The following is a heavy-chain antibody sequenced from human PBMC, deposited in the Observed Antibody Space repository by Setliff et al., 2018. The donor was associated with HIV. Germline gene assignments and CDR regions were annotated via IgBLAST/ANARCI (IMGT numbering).Heavy chain of an antibody. CDR2: VYSNGDT. V-gene: IGHV4-61*02. Sequence: SETLSLTCTVSGDSISRGPYYWSWIRQSAGRGLEWIGRVYSNGDTNYNPSLESRVTMSVDTSKNQFSLKLRSVTATDTAVYSCARSRHCGSDCYFGYSGQGTLVTVSS. CDR3: ARSRHCGSDCYFGY. J-gene: IGHJ4*02. CDR1: GDSISRGPYY. D-gene: IGHD2-21*02.